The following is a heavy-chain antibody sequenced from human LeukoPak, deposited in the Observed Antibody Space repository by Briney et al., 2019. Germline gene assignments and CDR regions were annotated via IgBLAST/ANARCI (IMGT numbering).Heavy chain of an antibody. V-gene: IGHV3-23*01. CDR3: AISGFGPIDY. CDR2: ISGSGSST. J-gene: IGHJ4*02. CDR1: GFTLSSHS. Sequence: GGSLRLSCAASGFTLSSHSMNWVRQAPGKGLEWVSGISGSGSSTYYADSVKGRFTISRDNSKNTLYLQMNSLRAEDTAVYYCAISGFGPIDYWGQGNLVTVSS. D-gene: IGHD3-22*01.